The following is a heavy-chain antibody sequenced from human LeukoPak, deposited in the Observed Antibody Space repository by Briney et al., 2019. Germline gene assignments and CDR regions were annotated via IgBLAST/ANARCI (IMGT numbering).Heavy chain of an antibody. CDR2: IIPIFGTA. CDR1: GGTFSSCA. D-gene: IGHD6-19*01. CDR3: ARDWWKVTSLAVAGSNWFDP. Sequence: SVNVSCKASGGTFSSCAISWVRQAPGQGLEWMGGIIPIFGTANYAQKFQGRVTITADESTSTAYMELSSLRSEDTAVYYCARDWWKVTSLAVAGSNWFDPWGQGTLVTVSS. J-gene: IGHJ5*02. V-gene: IGHV1-69*13.